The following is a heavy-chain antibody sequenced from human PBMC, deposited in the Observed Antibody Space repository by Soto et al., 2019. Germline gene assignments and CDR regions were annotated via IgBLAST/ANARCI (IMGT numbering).Heavy chain of an antibody. J-gene: IGHJ3*02. CDR2: IYYSGNT. Sequence: QVQLQESGPGLVKPSQTLSLTCTVSGGSVSSGGYYWSWIRQHPGKGLEWIGYIYYSGNTYYNRSLKSRVAISVDTSNNQFYLKLSSVTAADPAVYYCARVPLVVDAFDIWVRGTMVTVSS. V-gene: IGHV4-31*03. D-gene: IGHD2-8*02. CDR1: GGSVSSGGYY. CDR3: ARVPLVVDAFDI.